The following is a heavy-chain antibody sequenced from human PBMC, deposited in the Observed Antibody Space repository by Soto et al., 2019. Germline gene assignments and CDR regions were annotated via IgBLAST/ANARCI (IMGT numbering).Heavy chain of an antibody. D-gene: IGHD2-15*01. J-gene: IGHJ4*02. CDR2: ISSGGSNI. CDR3: ARRFCSGGSCYGGIDS. Sequence: GGSLRLSCAVSGFTFSDYYMSWIRQAPGKGLEWVPYISSGGSNIYYADSVKGRFTISRDNAKNSLDLQMNGLRAEDTAVYYCARRFCSGGSCYGGIDSWGQGTLVTVSS. V-gene: IGHV3-11*01. CDR1: GFTFSDYY.